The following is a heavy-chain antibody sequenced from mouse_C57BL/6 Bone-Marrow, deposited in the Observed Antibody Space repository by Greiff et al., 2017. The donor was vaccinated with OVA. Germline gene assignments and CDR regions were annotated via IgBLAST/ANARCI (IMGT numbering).Heavy chain of an antibody. CDR2: IYPGSGST. CDR1: GYTFTSYW. Sequence: VQLQQPGAELVKPGASVKMSCKASGYTFTSYWITWVKQRPGQGLEWIGDIYPGSGSTNYNEKFKSKATLTVDTSSSTAYMQLSSLTSEDSAVDYCARSEVTTVKGDYWGQGTTLTVSS. D-gene: IGHD1-1*01. CDR3: ARSEVTTVKGDY. J-gene: IGHJ2*01. V-gene: IGHV1-55*01.